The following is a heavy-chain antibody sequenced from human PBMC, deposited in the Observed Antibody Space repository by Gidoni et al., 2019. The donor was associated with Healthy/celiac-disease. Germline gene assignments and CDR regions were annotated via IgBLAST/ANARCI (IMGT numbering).Heavy chain of an antibody. CDR3: AKDEAYCSGGSCYSGWFDP. Sequence: EVQLVASEGGLVQPGGSLRLSCAASGFTFDDYAMHWVRQAPGKGLEWVSGIRWNRGSIGYADSVKGRFTISRDNAKNSLYRQMNSLRAEDTALYYCAKDEAYCSGGSCYSGWFDPWGQGTLVTVSS. CDR2: IRWNRGSI. V-gene: IGHV3-9*01. J-gene: IGHJ5*02. D-gene: IGHD2-15*01. CDR1: GFTFDDYA.